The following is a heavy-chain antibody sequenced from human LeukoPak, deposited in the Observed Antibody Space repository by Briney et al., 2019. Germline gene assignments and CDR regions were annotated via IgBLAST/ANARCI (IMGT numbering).Heavy chain of an antibody. CDR2: IYYSGST. CDR1: GGSISSYY. J-gene: IGHJ4*02. V-gene: IGHV4-59*01. D-gene: IGHD3-22*01. CDR3: ARDLSSGYYFDY. Sequence: PSETLSLTCTVSGGSISSYYWSWIRQPPGKGLEWIGYIYYSGSTNYNPSLKSRVTISVDTSKNQFSLKLSSVTAADTAVYYCARDLSSGYYFDYWGQGTLVIVSS.